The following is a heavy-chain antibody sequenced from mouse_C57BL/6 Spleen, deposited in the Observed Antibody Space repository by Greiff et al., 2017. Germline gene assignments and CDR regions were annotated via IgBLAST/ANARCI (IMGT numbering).Heavy chain of an antibody. D-gene: IGHD1-1*01. J-gene: IGHJ2*01. CDR3: ARAIYYGSSPLDY. CDR2: IYPGDGDT. CDR1: GYAFSSYW. V-gene: IGHV1-80*01. Sequence: QVQLKQSGAELVKPGASVKISCKASGYAFSSYWMNWVKQRPGKGLEWIGQIYPGDGDTNYNGKFKGKATLTADKSSSTAYMQLSSLTSEDSAVYFCARAIYYGSSPLDYWGQGTTLTVSS.